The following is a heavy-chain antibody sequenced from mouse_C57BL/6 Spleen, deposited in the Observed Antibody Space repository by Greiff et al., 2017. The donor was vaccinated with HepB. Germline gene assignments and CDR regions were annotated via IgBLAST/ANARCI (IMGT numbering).Heavy chain of an antibody. D-gene: IGHD1-1*01. CDR1: GYTFTDYE. CDR2: IDPETGGT. V-gene: IGHV1-15*01. Sequence: LVESGAELVRPGASVTLSCKASGYTFTDYEMHWVKQTPVHGLEWIGAIDPETGGTAYNQKFKGKAILTADKSSSTAYMELRSLTSEDSAVYYCTRWIAGSSYWYFDVWGTGTTVTVSS. J-gene: IGHJ1*03. CDR3: TRWIAGSSYWYFDV.